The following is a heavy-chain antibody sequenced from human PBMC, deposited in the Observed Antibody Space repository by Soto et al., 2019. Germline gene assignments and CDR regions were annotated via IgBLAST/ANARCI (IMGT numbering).Heavy chain of an antibody. CDR2: IKSDGSST. Sequence: EVQLVESGGGLVQPGGSLRLSCAASGFTFSNYWMHWVRQAPGEGLVWVSRIKSDGSSTSDADFVRGRFTISRDNAKNTVYLQMTSLRAEDTAVYYCASHVSQWRENNFHYWGQGTLVTVSS. J-gene: IGHJ4*02. CDR1: GFTFSNYW. V-gene: IGHV3-74*01. CDR3: ASHVSQWRENNFHY. D-gene: IGHD6-19*01.